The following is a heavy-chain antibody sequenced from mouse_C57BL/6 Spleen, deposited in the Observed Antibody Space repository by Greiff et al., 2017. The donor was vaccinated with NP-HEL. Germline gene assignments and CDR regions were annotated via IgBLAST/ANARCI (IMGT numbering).Heavy chain of an antibody. CDR3: ARGGSSYGYFDY. CDR2: ISDGGSYT. CDR1: GFTFSSYA. Sequence: EVKLMESGGGLVKPGGSLKLSCAASGFTFSSYAMSWVRQTPEKRLEWVATISDGGSYTYYPDNVKGRFTISRDNAKNNLYLQMSHLKSEDTAMYYCARGGSSYGYFDYWGQGTTLTVSS. V-gene: IGHV5-4*03. D-gene: IGHD1-1*01. J-gene: IGHJ2*01.